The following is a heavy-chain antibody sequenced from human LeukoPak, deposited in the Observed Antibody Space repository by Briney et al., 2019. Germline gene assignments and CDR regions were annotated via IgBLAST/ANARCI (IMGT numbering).Heavy chain of an antibody. V-gene: IGHV4-61*02. Sequence: SETLSLTCTASGGSISSSDYFWSWIRQPAGKGLEWIGRINSRGSTNYNPSLKSRVTLSVDTSKNQFSLQLNSVTPEDTAVYYCAKAEVDVDVAYYYYGMDVWGQGTTVTVSS. J-gene: IGHJ6*02. CDR1: GGSISSSDYF. CDR3: AKAEVDVDVAYYYYGMDV. CDR2: INSRGST. D-gene: IGHD2-2*01.